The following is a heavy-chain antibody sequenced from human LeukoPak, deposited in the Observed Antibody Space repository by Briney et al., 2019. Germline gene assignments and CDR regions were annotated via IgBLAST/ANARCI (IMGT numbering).Heavy chain of an antibody. V-gene: IGHV3-7*01. CDR3: ATYSSSNAREFQY. CDR2: IKQDGSEK. Sequence: GGSLRLSRAASGFTFSNYWMSWVRQAPGKGLEWVANIKQDGSEKYYVDSVRGRFTISRDNAKISLYLQMNSLRAEDTAVYYCATYSSSNAREFQYWGQGTLVTVSS. J-gene: IGHJ1*01. CDR1: GFTFSNYW. D-gene: IGHD2-2*01.